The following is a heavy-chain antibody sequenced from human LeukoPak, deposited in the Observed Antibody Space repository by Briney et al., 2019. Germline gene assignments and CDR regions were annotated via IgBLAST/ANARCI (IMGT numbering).Heavy chain of an antibody. Sequence: PSETLSLTCSVSGGSISSYRCSWIRQPAGKGLEWIGRMYASGSTNFNPSLKSRVTMSVDTSKNQFSLNLSSVTAADTAVYYCARDMGVSQRYWYLDLWGPGTLVTVSS. D-gene: IGHD2-2*01. V-gene: IGHV4-4*07. CDR3: ARDMGVSQRYWYLDL. J-gene: IGHJ2*01. CDR1: GGSISSYR. CDR2: MYASGST.